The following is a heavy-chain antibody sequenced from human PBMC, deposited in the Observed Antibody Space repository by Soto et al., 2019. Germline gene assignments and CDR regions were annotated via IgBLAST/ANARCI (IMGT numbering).Heavy chain of an antibody. Sequence: ASVNVSCKSSGYTFTGYYIHWVRQAPGQGLECMGWINPNSGGTNYAQKFQGRVTMTRDTSISTAYMELSRLRSDDTAVYYCAREKTITMVRGVIRNDAFDIWGQGTMVTVS. D-gene: IGHD3-10*01. CDR3: AREKTITMVRGVIRNDAFDI. J-gene: IGHJ3*02. V-gene: IGHV1-2*02. CDR2: INPNSGGT. CDR1: GYTFTGYY.